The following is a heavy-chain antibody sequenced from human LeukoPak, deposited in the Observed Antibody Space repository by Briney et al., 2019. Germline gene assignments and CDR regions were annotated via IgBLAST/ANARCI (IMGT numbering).Heavy chain of an antibody. J-gene: IGHJ4*02. V-gene: IGHV4-4*07. D-gene: IGHD2-15*01. Sequence: PSETLSLTCSVSGGSLSSYYWSWIRQSAGKGLEWIGRIYPSGTTNYNPSLKSRVTVSLDTSKNHFSLNLSSVTAADTAMYYCAREDFCNGGGCSFDSWGQGALVTVSS. CDR2: IYPSGTT. CDR1: GGSLSSYY. CDR3: AREDFCNGGGCSFDS.